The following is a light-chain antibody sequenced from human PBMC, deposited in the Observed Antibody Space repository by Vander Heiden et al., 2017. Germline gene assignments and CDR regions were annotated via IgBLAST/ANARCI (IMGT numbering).Light chain of an antibody. CDR1: RNIDNT. J-gene: IGKJ5*01. CDR2: NGV. CDR3: QQYNNWPPIT. V-gene: IGKV3-15*01. Sequence: EIVMTQSPATLPVSPGDSATLSCRASRNIDNTLAWYQQKPGQAPRLLIYNGVTRATGVPARFSASGSGTEFTLTISSLQSEDFAIYYCQQYNNWPPITFGQGTRLEIK.